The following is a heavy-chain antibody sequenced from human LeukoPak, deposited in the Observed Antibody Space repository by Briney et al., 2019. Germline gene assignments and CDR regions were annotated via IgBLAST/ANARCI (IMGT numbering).Heavy chain of an antibody. J-gene: IGHJ4*02. CDR1: GGTFSNYA. CDR3: ARTNYYDSSGYFGGFDY. V-gene: IGHV1-69*13. Sequence: SVKVSCKASGGTFSNYAISWVRQAPGQGLEWMGGIIPIFGTANYAQKFQGRVTITADESTSTAYMELSSLRSEDTAIYYCARTNYYDSSGYFGGFDYWGQGTLVTVSS. D-gene: IGHD3-22*01. CDR2: IIPIFGTA.